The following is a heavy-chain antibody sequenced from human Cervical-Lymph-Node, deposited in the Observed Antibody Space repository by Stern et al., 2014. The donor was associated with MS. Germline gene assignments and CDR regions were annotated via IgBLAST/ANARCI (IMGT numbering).Heavy chain of an antibody. CDR2: ILYDGSNE. CDR1: GFTFSIYG. D-gene: IGHD3-22*01. Sequence: VQLVESGGGVVQPGRSLRLSCAASGFTFSIYGMHWVRQAPGKGLAWVALILYDGSNEYYADSVKGRFTISRDNSKNTVFLQMNSLRAEDTAVYYCTKDGINYYDNSAFDSWGQGTLVTVSS. V-gene: IGHV3-30*18. CDR3: TKDGINYYDNSAFDS. J-gene: IGHJ5*01.